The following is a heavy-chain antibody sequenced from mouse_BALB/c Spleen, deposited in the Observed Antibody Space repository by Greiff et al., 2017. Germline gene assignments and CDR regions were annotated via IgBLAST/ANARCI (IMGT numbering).Heavy chain of an antibody. CDR1: GFAFSSYD. CDR3: ARHWGSKGYDGASWFAY. J-gene: IGHJ3*01. Sequence: EVMLVESGGGLVKPGGSLKLSCAASGFAFSSYDMSWVRQTPEKRLEWVAYISSGGGSTYYPDTVKGRFTISRDNAKNTLYLQMSSLKSEDTAMYYCARHWGSKGYDGASWFAYWGQGTLVTVSA. CDR2: ISSGGGST. D-gene: IGHD2-14*01. V-gene: IGHV5-12-1*01.